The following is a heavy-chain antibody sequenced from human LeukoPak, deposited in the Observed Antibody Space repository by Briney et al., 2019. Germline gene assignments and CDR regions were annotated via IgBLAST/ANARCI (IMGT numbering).Heavy chain of an antibody. Sequence: SETLSLTCTVSGGSISSSSHFWGWIRQPPGKGLEWIGSIYYSGTTYYNPSLKSRVNILVDTSKNQFSLKLSSVAAADTAVYFCARGVIPPAKDLADYFQDWGQGTLVIVSS. D-gene: IGHD2-2*01. J-gene: IGHJ1*01. CDR1: GGSISSSSHF. CDR3: ARGVIPPAKDLADYFQD. CDR2: IYYSGTT. V-gene: IGHV4-39*07.